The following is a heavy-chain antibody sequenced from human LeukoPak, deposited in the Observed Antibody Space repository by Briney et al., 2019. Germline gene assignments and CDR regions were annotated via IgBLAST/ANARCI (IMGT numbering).Heavy chain of an antibody. V-gene: IGHV4-39*02. Sequence: SETLSLTCTVSGGSISSSSYYWGWIRQPPGKGLEWIGSIYYSGSSYYNPSLKSRGTISVDTSKNQFSLKLSSVTAADTAVYYCARDSSYYGNFDYWGQGTLVTVSS. D-gene: IGHD3-10*01. J-gene: IGHJ4*02. CDR3: ARDSSYYGNFDY. CDR2: IYYSGSS. CDR1: GGSISSSSYY.